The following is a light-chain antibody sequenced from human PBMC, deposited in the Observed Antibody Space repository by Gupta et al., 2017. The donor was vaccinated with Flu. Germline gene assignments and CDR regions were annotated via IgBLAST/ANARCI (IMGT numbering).Light chain of an antibody. CDR3: QVWDSSSDHRV. CDR1: NIGSKS. V-gene: IGLV3-21*02. J-gene: IGLJ1*01. Sequence: SSVLTQPPSVSVAPGQTARITCGGNNIGSKSVQWYQQKPGQAPVLVVYDDRDRPSGIPERFSGSNSGNTATLTISRVEAGDEADYYCQVWDSSSDHRVLGTGTKVTVL. CDR2: DDR.